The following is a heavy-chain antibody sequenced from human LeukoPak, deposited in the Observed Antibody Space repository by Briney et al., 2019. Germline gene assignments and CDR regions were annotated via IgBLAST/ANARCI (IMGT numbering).Heavy chain of an antibody. CDR1: GGSFSGYY. Sequence: PSETLSLTCAVYGGSFSGYYWSWIRQPPGKGLEWIGEINHSGSTNYNPSLKSRVTISVDTSKNQLSLKLSSVTAADTAVYYCARAIAVAGQAGIWGQGTLVTVSS. V-gene: IGHV4-34*01. J-gene: IGHJ4*02. CDR3: ARAIAVAGQAGI. CDR2: INHSGST. D-gene: IGHD6-19*01.